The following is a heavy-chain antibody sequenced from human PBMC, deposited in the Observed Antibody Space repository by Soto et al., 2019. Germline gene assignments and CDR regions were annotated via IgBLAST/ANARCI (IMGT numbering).Heavy chain of an antibody. Sequence: EVQLLESGGGLVQPGGSLRLSCTASEVTFRKYAMSWIRQAPGKWLEWVSAIAGDGSNINYADSVRGRFTISRDNARNTLYLQMNSLTADDTGFYYCAQDGILGNGILDWFDPWGQGTLVTVTS. CDR1: EVTFRKYA. D-gene: IGHD2-8*01. J-gene: IGHJ5*02. CDR2: IAGDGSNI. CDR3: AQDGILGNGILDWFDP. V-gene: IGHV3-23*01.